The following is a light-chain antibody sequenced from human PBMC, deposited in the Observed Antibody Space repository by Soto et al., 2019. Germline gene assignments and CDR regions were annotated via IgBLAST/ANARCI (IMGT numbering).Light chain of an antibody. CDR1: QSISSW. CDR3: LQDYNYPWT. J-gene: IGKJ1*01. Sequence: DIQMTQSPSTLSASVGDRVTITCRASQSISSWLAWYQQKPGKAPKLLIYDASTLESGVPSRFTGRGSGTEFTLTISSLQPEDFATYYCLQDYNYPWTFGQGTRWIS. V-gene: IGKV1-5*01. CDR2: DAS.